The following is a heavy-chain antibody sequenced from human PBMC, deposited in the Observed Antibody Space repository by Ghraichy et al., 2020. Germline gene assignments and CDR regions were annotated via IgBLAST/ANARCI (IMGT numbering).Heavy chain of an antibody. D-gene: IGHD3-22*01. CDR1: GITFDDYA. J-gene: IGHJ6*02. V-gene: IGHV3-9*01. CDR3: AKDLYDSNFYYGLDV. CDR2: ISWNSAYI. Sequence: SLRLSCAASGITFDDYAMHWVRQAPGKGLEWVSGISWNSAYIGYAESVKGRFTISRDNAKNSLYLQMNSLRAEDTALYFCAKDLYDSNFYYGLDVWGQGTTVTVSS.